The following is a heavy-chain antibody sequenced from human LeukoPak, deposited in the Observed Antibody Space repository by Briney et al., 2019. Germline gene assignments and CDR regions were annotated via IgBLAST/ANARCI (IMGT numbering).Heavy chain of an antibody. CDR3: ARGGSYNFDY. V-gene: IGHV1-2*06. D-gene: IGHD1-26*01. J-gene: IGHJ4*02. CDR2: INPNSGGT. Sequence: ASVKVSCKASGGTFSSYAISWVRQAPGQGLEWMGRINPNSGGTNYAQKFQGRVTMTRDTSISTAYMELSRLRSDDTAVYYCARGGSYNFDYWGQGTLVTVSS. CDR1: GGTFSSYA.